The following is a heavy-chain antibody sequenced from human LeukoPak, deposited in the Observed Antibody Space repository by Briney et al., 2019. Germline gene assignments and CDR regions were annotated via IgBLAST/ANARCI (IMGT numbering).Heavy chain of an antibody. Sequence: SETLSLTCTVSGGSISSGSYYWSWIRQPAGKGLEWIGRIYTSGSTNYNPSLKSRVTISVDTSKNQFSLKLSSVTAADTAVYYCARALWFGVDWFDPWGQGTLVTVSS. J-gene: IGHJ5*02. CDR3: ARALWFGVDWFDP. D-gene: IGHD3-10*01. V-gene: IGHV4-61*02. CDR1: GGSISSGSYY. CDR2: IYTSGST.